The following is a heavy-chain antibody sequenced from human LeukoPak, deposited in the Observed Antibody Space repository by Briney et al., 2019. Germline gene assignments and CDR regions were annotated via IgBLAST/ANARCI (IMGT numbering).Heavy chain of an antibody. V-gene: IGHV3-21*01. CDR1: GFTFSSYS. CDR2: ISSSSSYI. D-gene: IGHD2-2*01. J-gene: IGHJ6*02. Sequence: GGSLRLSCAASGFTFSSYSMNWVRQAPGKGLEWVSSISSSSSYIYYADSVKGRFTISRDNAKNSLYLQMNSLRAEDTAVYYCARDLVVPAASSHKPLLSYYYGMDVWGQGTTVTVSS. CDR3: ARDLVVPAASSHKPLLSYYYGMDV.